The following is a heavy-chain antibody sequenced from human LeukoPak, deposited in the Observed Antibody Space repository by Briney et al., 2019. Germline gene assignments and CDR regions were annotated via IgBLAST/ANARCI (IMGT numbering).Heavy chain of an antibody. J-gene: IGHJ3*02. D-gene: IGHD3-10*01. V-gene: IGHV4-38-2*02. CDR3: ARDRGVGRAFDI. CDR1: GYSISSGYY. CDR2: IYHSGST. Sequence: SETLSLTCTVSGYSISSGYYWGWIRQPPGKGLEWIGSIYHSGSTYYNPSLKSRVTISVDTSKNQFSLKLSSVTAAGTAVYYCARDRGVGRAFDIWGQGTMVTVSS.